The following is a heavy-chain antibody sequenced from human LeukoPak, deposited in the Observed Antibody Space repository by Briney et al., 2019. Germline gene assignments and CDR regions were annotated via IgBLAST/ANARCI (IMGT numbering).Heavy chain of an antibody. CDR1: GFTFSSYA. V-gene: IGHV3-30*04. CDR3: TRDSGYCRFDY. CDR2: ISYDGSNK. D-gene: IGHD3-22*01. J-gene: IGHJ4*02. Sequence: GGSLRLSCAASGFTFSSYAMHWVRQAPGKGLEWVAVISYDGSNKYYADSVKGRFTISRDNAKKSVYLQMNSLRAEDTAVYYCTRDSGYCRFDYWGQGTLVTVSA.